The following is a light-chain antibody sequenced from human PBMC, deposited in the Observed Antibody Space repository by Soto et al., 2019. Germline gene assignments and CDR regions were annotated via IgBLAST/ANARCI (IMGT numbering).Light chain of an antibody. V-gene: IGLV2-14*01. CDR3: SSYTSSSTLV. CDR2: DVA. J-gene: IGLJ1*01. Sequence: QSALTQPASVSGSPRQSITISCTGTSSYVGGYNYVSWYQQYPGKAPKLMIYDVADRPSGVSNRFSGSKSGNTASLTISGLQAEDEADYYCSSYTSSSTLVFGTGTKLTVL. CDR1: SSYVGGYNY.